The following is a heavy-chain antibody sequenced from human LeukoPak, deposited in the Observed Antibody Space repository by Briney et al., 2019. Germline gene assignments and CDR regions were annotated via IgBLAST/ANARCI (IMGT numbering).Heavy chain of an antibody. CDR3: ARGGKSGYLPDY. V-gene: IGHV3-21*01. D-gene: IGHD2-15*01. Sequence: PGGSLRLSCAASGFTFSSYNMNWVRQAPGKGLEWVSSISSSSSYIYYADSVKGRFTISRDKARNSLYLQMNSLRAEDTAVYYCARGGKSGYLPDYWGQGTLVTVSS. CDR1: GFTFSSYN. J-gene: IGHJ4*02. CDR2: ISSSSSYI.